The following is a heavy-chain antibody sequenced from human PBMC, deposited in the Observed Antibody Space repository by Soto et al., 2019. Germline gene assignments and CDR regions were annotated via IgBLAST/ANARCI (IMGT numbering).Heavy chain of an antibody. CDR3: AHRHDLGGFDI. CDR1: GFSLNTCAVG. CDR2: INWNDDK. V-gene: IGHV2-5*01. J-gene: IGHJ3*02. Sequence: SGPTLVNPTPTLTLTCTFSGFSLNTCAVGVGWIRQPPGKALELLALINWNDDKRYSPSLKDRLTITQDTSKNHVVLTMTNIDPVDTATYYCAHRHDLGGFDIWGQGTTVTVSS. D-gene: IGHD2-15*01.